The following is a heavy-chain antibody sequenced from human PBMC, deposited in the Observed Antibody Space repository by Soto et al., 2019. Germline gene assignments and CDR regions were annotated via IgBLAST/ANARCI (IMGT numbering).Heavy chain of an antibody. CDR2: ISSSGTVI. V-gene: IGHV3-11*01. CDR1: GFTFRDYY. J-gene: IGHJ3*02. Sequence: GGSLRLSCGASGFTFRDYYMTWFRQAPGKGLEWVSYISSSGTVIYYADSVKGLFTNSRDKDKNSLYLQMSRLRAEDTAVYYCARASSDAFDISDQG. CDR3: ARASSDAFDI.